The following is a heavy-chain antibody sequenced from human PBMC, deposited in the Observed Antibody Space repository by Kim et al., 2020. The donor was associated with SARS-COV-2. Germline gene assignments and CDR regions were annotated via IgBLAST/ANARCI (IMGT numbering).Heavy chain of an antibody. J-gene: IGHJ5*02. Sequence: YYNPSLKSGVTISADTSKNQFYLNLSSVTAADTAMYYCARIAHVDGGYFNLRWFDPWGQGALVTVSS. V-gene: IGHV4-30-2*04. D-gene: IGHD3-22*01. CDR3: ARIAHVDGGYFNLRWFDP.